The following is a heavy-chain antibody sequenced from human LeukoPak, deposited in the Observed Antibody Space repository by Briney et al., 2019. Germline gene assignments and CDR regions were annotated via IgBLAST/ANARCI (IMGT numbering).Heavy chain of an antibody. CDR1: GFTFSSYA. Sequence: GGSLRLSCAASGFTFSSYAMNWVRQPPGKGLEWVSGISGSSVSTYYVDSVKGRFTISRDNSKNTLYLQMNSLRAEDTAVYYCARDSQPIAPYYYMDVWGKGTTVTVSS. CDR3: ARDSQPIAPYYYMDV. CDR2: ISGSSVST. D-gene: IGHD6-13*01. J-gene: IGHJ6*03. V-gene: IGHV3-23*01.